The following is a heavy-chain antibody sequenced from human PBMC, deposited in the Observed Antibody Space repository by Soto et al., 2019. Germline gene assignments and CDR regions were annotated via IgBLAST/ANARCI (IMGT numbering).Heavy chain of an antibody. J-gene: IGHJ4*02. CDR2: ISSSSSYT. V-gene: IGHV3-11*05. D-gene: IGHD6-19*01. Sequence: QVQLVESGGGLVKPGGSLRLSCAASGFTFSDHYMTWIRQAPGKGLEWVSYISSSSSYTNYADSVKGRFTISRDNAKNSLYLQMNSLRAEDTAVYYCARGIAVAGAIEIDYWGQGTLVTVSS. CDR3: ARGIAVAGAIEIDY. CDR1: GFTFSDHY.